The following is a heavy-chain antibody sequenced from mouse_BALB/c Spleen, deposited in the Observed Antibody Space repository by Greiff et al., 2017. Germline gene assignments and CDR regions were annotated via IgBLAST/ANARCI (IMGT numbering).Heavy chain of an antibody. CDR1: GFTFTDYY. V-gene: IGHV7-3*02. Sequence: EVMLVESGGGLVQPGGSLRLSCATSGFTFTDYYMSWVRQPPGKALEWLGFIRNKANGYTTEYSASVKGRFTISRDNSQSILYLQMNTLRAEDSATYYCARDNSYYYGSRWFAYWGQGTLVTVSA. J-gene: IGHJ3*01. CDR3: ARDNSYYYGSRWFAY. D-gene: IGHD1-1*01. CDR2: IRNKANGYTT.